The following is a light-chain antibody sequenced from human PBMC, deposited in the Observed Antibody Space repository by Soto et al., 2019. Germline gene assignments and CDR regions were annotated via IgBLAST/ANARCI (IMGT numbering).Light chain of an antibody. CDR1: QSVSRNY. CDR2: GAS. CDR3: QQRSNWPPT. V-gene: IGKV3D-20*02. Sequence: EIVLTQSPGTLSLSPGERATLSCRASQSVSRNYLVWYQQKPGQAPRLLIYGASGRATGIPDRFSGSGSGTDFTLTISRLEPEDFAVYYCQQRSNWPPTFGQGTKVDIK. J-gene: IGKJ1*01.